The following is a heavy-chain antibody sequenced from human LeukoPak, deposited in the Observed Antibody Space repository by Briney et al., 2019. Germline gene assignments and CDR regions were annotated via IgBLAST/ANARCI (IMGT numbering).Heavy chain of an antibody. D-gene: IGHD6-6*01. J-gene: IGHJ4*02. CDR3: ARDAGVHSSSSFDY. Sequence: GGSLRLSCAASGFTFSCHSMNWVPQAPGKGLEWVSPISSSSSYIYYADSVKGRFTISRDNAKNSLYLQMNSLRAEDTAVYYCARDAGVHSSSSFDYWGQGTLVTVSS. CDR2: ISSSSSYI. CDR1: GFTFSCHS. V-gene: IGHV3-21*01.